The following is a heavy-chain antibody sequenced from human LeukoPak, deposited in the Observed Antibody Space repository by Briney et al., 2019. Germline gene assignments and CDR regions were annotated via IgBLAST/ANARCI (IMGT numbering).Heavy chain of an antibody. CDR2: IKKDGSEQ. V-gene: IGHV3-7*01. D-gene: IGHD5-24*01. CDR3: ARDLGWLQSDY. CDR1: GFSFSDHW. Sequence: GGSLRLSCVASGFSFSDHWMNWFRQAPGKGLEWVATIKKDGSEQYYVDSMKGRLTVSRDNAKNSVYLQIHNLRAEDTAVYYCARDLGWLQSDYWGQGTLVTVSS. J-gene: IGHJ4*02.